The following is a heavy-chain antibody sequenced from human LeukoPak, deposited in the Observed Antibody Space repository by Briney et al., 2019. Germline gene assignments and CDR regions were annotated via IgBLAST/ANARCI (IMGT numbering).Heavy chain of an antibody. Sequence: VKVSCKASGGTFSSYAISWVRQAPGQGLEWMGGIIPIFGTANYAQKFQGRVTITADESTSTAYMELSSLRSEDTAVYYCARASTYCTNGVCYNSEGPPFDYWGQGTLVTVSS. D-gene: IGHD2-8*01. CDR3: ARASTYCTNGVCYNSEGPPFDY. V-gene: IGHV1-69*13. J-gene: IGHJ4*02. CDR2: IIPIFGTA. CDR1: GGTFSSYA.